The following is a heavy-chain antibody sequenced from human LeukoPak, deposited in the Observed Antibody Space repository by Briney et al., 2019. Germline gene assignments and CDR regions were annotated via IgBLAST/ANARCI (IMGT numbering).Heavy chain of an antibody. CDR2: INSDGRST. Sequence: PGGSVRLSCAGSGITFSSYWMHWVRQAPGKGLVWVSRINSDGRSTNYADSVKGRFTISRDNAKNTLYLQMNSLRAEDTAVYYCARSAYPGNSVIEDWGRGTLVTVSS. J-gene: IGHJ4*02. CDR1: GITFSSYW. D-gene: IGHD4-23*01. CDR3: ARSAYPGNSVIED. V-gene: IGHV3-74*01.